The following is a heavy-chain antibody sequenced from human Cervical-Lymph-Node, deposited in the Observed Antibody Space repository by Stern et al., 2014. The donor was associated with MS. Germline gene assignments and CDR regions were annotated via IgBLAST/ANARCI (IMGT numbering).Heavy chain of an antibody. Sequence: MQLVESGPGLVKPSETMSLTCTVSGGSISSYYWSWIRQPPGKGLEWVGYIYYSGTTNYNPSLRSRVTMSVDTSKNQFSLNLTSVTAADTAVYYCARVGTVTNYWYFDLWGRGTLITVAS. CDR3: ARVGTVTNYWYFDL. CDR1: GGSISSYY. D-gene: IGHD4-17*01. V-gene: IGHV4-59*01. J-gene: IGHJ2*01. CDR2: IYYSGTT.